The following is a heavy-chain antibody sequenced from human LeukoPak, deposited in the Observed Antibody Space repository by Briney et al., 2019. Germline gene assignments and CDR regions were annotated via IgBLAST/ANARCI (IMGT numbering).Heavy chain of an antibody. V-gene: IGHV1-18*01. CDR3: ARDRVLRYFDWLLLGDYFDY. J-gene: IGHJ4*02. D-gene: IGHD3-9*01. CDR2: XXXXXGNT. Sequence: GASVKVSCKASGYTFTSYGISWVRQAPGQGLEWMGXXXXXXGNTNYAQKLQGRVTMTTDTSTSTAYMGLRSLRSDDTAVYYCARDRVLRYFDWLLLGDYFDYWGQGTLVTVSS. CDR1: GYTFTSYG.